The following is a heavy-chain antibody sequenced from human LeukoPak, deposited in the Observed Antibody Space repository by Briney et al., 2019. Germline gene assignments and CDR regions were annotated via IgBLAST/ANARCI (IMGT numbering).Heavy chain of an antibody. Sequence: GGSLRLSCAASGFNFTNYNMNWVRQAPGKGLEWVSSIHSSSGSIYYADSLKGRFTISRDNAKNSLYLQMNSLRAEDTAVYYCAKDRDMLTGFDYWGQGTLVTVSS. D-gene: IGHD3-9*01. V-gene: IGHV3-21*01. CDR3: AKDRDMLTGFDY. J-gene: IGHJ4*02. CDR1: GFNFTNYN. CDR2: IHSSSGSI.